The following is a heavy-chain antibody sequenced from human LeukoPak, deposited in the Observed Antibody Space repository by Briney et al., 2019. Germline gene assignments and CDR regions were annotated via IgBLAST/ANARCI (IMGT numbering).Heavy chain of an antibody. CDR3: ARIRKAAVGLVGSANWYFDL. CDR1: GGSISSSSYY. J-gene: IGHJ2*01. V-gene: IGHV4-39*07. CDR2: IYYSGST. Sequence: SETLSLTCTVSGGSISSSSYYWGWIRQPPGKGLEWIGSIYYSGSTYYNPSLKSRFTISVDTSKTQFSLNLSSVTAADTAVYYCARIRKAAVGLVGSANWYFDLWGRGTLVTVSS. D-gene: IGHD6-13*01.